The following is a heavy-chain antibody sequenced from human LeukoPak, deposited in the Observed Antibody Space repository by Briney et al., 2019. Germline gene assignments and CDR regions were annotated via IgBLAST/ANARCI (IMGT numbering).Heavy chain of an antibody. CDR2: IYPGDSDT. CDR1: GYSFTSYW. CDR3: ARLVEDYDSSGSGFDY. J-gene: IGHJ4*02. D-gene: IGHD3-22*01. V-gene: IGHV5-51*01. Sequence: GESLKISCKGSGYSFTSYWIGWVRQMLGKGLEWMGIIYPGDSDTRYSPSFQGQVTISADKSISTAYLQWSSLKASDTAMYYCARLVEDYDSSGSGFDYWGQGTLVTVSS.